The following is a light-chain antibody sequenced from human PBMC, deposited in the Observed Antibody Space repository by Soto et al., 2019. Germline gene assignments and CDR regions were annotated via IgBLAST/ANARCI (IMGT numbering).Light chain of an antibody. CDR2: DVS. CDR1: SNDVGGYNY. V-gene: IGLV2-14*01. CDR3: SSYTSSSTAV. J-gene: IGLJ2*01. Sequence: QSALTQPASVSGSPGQSITISCTGTSNDVGGYNYVSWYQQHPGKAPELMIYDVSNRPSGVSNRFSGSKSGNTASLTISGLQAEDEADYYCSSYTSSSTAVFGGGTQLTVL.